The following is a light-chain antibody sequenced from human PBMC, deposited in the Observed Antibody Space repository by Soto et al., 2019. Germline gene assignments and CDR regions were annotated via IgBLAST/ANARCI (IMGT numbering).Light chain of an antibody. CDR3: SSYTSSTTRV. CDR2: HVS. CDR1: SSDVGDYNY. V-gene: IGLV2-14*01. Sequence: QSVLTQPASVSGSPGQSITISCTGTSSDVGDYNYVSWYQQHPGKAPKLMIYHVSNRPSGVSNRFSGSKSGSTASLTISGLQAEDEADYYCSSYTSSTTRVFGTGTKLTVL. J-gene: IGLJ1*01.